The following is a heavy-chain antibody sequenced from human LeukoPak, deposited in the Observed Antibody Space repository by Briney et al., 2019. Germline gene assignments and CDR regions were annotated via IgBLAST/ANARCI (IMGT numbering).Heavy chain of an antibody. V-gene: IGHV3-74*01. D-gene: IGHD1-26*01. Sequence: PGGSLRLSCAASGFTFSGYWMHWVRQAPGKGLVWVSRINSDGSSTSYADSVKGRFTISRDDAKNTLYLQMNSLRAEDTAVYYCARDLTLSGNYYDSWGQGTLVTVSS. CDR2: INSDGSST. CDR1: GFTFSGYW. CDR3: ARDLTLSGNYYDS. J-gene: IGHJ4*02.